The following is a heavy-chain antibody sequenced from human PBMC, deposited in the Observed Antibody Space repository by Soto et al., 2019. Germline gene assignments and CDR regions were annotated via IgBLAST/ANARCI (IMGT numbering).Heavy chain of an antibody. D-gene: IGHD3-10*01. V-gene: IGHV4-39*01. CDR1: GDSLSSSSYY. CDR3: ARRIGWYNWFDP. Sequence: SETLSLTCTVSGDSLSSSSYYWGWIRQPPGKGLEWIGNFYYSGSTYYNPSLKSRVTISVDTSKNQFSLHLNSVTAADTSIYYCARRIGWYNWFDPWGQGTQVTVSS. J-gene: IGHJ5*02. CDR2: FYYSGST.